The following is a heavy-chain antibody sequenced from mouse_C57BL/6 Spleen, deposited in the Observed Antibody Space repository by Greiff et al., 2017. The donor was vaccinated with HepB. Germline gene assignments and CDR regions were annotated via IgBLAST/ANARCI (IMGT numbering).Heavy chain of an antibody. CDR1: GFTFSDYG. CDR2: ISNLAYSI. D-gene: IGHD1-1*01. CDR3: ARQTTGGYFDV. J-gene: IGHJ1*03. V-gene: IGHV5-15*01. Sequence: EVKLVESGGGLVQPGGSLKLSCAASGFTFSDYGMAWVRQAPRKGPEWVAFISNLAYSIYYADTVTGRFTISRENAKNTLYLEMSSLRSEDTAMYYCARQTTGGYFDVWGTGTTVTVSS.